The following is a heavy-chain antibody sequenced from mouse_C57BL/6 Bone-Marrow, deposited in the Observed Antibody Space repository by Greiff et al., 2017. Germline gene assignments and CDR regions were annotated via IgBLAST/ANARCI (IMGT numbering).Heavy chain of an antibody. J-gene: IGHJ2*01. CDR1: GFTFSSYA. CDR2: ISDGGSYT. D-gene: IGHD1-1*01. Sequence: EVKVVESGGGLVKPGGSLKLSCAASGFTFSSYAMSWVRQTPEKRLEWVATISDGGSYTYYPDNVKGRFTISRDNAKNNLYLQMSHLKSEDTAMYYCARDLHYGSSGGYFDYWGQGTTLTVSS. CDR3: ARDLHYGSSGGYFDY. V-gene: IGHV5-4*01.